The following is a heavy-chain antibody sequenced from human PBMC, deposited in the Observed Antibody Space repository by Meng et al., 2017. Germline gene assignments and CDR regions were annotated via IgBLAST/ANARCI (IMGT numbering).Heavy chain of an antibody. J-gene: IGHJ1*01. CDR1: GGSISSSSYY. CDR3: ARDGIAAAGTGRSYFQH. Sequence: RLALQESGPGLVKPSEALSLTCTVSGGSISSSSYYWGWIRQPPGKGLEWIGSIYYSGSTYYNPSLKSRVTISVDTSKNQFSLKLSSVTAADTAVYYCARDGIAAAGTGRSYFQHWGQGTLVTVSS. V-gene: IGHV4-39*06. CDR2: IYYSGST. D-gene: IGHD6-13*01.